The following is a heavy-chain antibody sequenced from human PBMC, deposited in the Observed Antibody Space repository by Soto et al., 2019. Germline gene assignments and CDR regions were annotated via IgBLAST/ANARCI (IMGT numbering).Heavy chain of an antibody. J-gene: IGHJ6*03. CDR1: GFTFSSCA. CDR2: ISDSGGST. CDR3: AKSSSNYFYYKSMDV. D-gene: IGHD3-16*02. V-gene: IGHV3-23*01. Sequence: GSLRLSCAASGFTFSSCAMSWVRQAPGKGLEWVSAISDSGGSTYYANSVKGRFSISRDNSKNTLYLQMNSLRAEDTAVYYCAKSSSNYFYYKSMDVWGKGTTVTVSS.